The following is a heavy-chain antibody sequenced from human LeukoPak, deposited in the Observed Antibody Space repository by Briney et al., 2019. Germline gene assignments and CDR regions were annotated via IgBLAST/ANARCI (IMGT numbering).Heavy chain of an antibody. V-gene: IGHV3-48*04. CDR1: GFTFSSYS. Sequence: PGGSLRLSCAASGFTFSSYSMNWVRQAPGKGLEWVSYISSSSSTIYYADSVKGRFTISRDNAKNSLYLQMNSLRAEDTAVYYCARDAPPYSGSYEDAFDIWGQGTMVTVSS. D-gene: IGHD1-26*01. J-gene: IGHJ3*02. CDR2: ISSSSSTI. CDR3: ARDAPPYSGSYEDAFDI.